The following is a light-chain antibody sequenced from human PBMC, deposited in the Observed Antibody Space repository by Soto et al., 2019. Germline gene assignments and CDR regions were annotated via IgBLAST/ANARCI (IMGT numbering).Light chain of an antibody. CDR1: QSISSL. CDR2: KAS. CDR3: QQYNSYSPFT. V-gene: IGKV1-5*03. J-gene: IGKJ2*01. Sequence: DIQMTQSPSTLSASVGNRVTITCRASQSISSLLAWYQQKPGKAPRLLIYKASSLESGVASRFSGSGSGTEFTLTISSLQPDDFATYYGQQYNSYSPFTFGQGTKLEI.